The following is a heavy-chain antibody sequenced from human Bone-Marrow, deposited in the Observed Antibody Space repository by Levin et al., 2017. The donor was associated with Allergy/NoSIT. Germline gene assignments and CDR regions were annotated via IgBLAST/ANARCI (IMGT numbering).Heavy chain of an antibody. CDR3: AKDIRARPNYYYGMDV. CDR1: GFTFDDYA. CDR2: ISWNSGSI. V-gene: IGHV3-9*01. D-gene: IGHD6-6*01. J-gene: IGHJ6*02. Sequence: SLKISCAASGFTFDDYAMHWVRQAPGKGLEWVSGISWNSGSIGYADSVKGRFTISRDNAKNSLYLQMNSLRAEDTALYYCAKDIRARPNYYYGMDVWGQGTTVTVSS.